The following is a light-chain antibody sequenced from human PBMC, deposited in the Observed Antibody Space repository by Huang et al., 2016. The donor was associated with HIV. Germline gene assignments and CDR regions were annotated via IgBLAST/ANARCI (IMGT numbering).Light chain of an antibody. J-gene: IGKJ1*01. CDR2: AAS. CDR3: QQYYSTPKT. Sequence: DIQMTQSPSSLSASVGDRVTITCRASQGISNSLAWFQQEPGRAPRLLVFAASRLQSGVPSRFSGSGSVTDDTLTISSLQPEEFATYYCQQYYSTPKTFGQGTKVDVK. CDR1: QGISNS. V-gene: IGKV1-NL1*01.